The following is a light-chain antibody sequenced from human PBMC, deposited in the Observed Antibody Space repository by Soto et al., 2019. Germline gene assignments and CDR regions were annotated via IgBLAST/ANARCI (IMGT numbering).Light chain of an antibody. Sequence: DIQMTQSPSTLSASVGDRVTFTCRASQSISNSLAWYQQKPGKAPNLLLYKASNLESGVPSRFSGSGSGTEFTLTVSSLQPEDFGTYSCQHYNFPYTFGPGTKLEIK. CDR1: QSISNS. V-gene: IGKV1-5*03. J-gene: IGKJ2*01. CDR2: KAS. CDR3: QHYNFPYT.